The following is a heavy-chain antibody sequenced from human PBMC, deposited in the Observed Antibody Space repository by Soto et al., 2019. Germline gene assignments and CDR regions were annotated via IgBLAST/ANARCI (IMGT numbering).Heavy chain of an antibody. Sequence: QEQLQESGPGLVKPSQTLSLTCTVSGGSISSGDYYWSWIRQPPGKGLEWIGYIYYSGSTYYNPHLKSRVTLSVDTSKNQFSLKLSSVTAADTAVYYCARDGDYYDSSGLFDYWGQGTLVTVSS. J-gene: IGHJ4*02. CDR2: IYYSGST. CDR1: GGSISSGDYY. D-gene: IGHD3-22*01. CDR3: ARDGDYYDSSGLFDY. V-gene: IGHV4-30-4*01.